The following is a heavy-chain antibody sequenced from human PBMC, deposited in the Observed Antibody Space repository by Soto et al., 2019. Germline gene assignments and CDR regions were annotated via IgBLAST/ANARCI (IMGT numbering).Heavy chain of an antibody. V-gene: IGHV3-30*18. CDR3: AKVMGVGAANDYYYGRDV. CDR2: ISYDGSNK. D-gene: IGHD1-26*01. Sequence: QVQLVESGGGVVQPGRSLRLSCAASGFTFSSYGMHWVRQAPGKGLEWVAVISYDGSNKYYADSVKGRFTISRDNSKNPLYLQMNSLRAEDTAVYYCAKVMGVGAANDYYYGRDVWGQGTTVTVSS. CDR1: GFTFSSYG. J-gene: IGHJ6*02.